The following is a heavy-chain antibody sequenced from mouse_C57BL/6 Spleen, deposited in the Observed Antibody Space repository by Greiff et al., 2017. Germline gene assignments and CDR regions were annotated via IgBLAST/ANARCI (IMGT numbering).Heavy chain of an antibody. Sequence: DVMLVESGGGLVQPKGSLKLSCAASGFTFNTYAMHWVRQAPGTGLEWVARIRSKSSNYATYYADSVKDRFTISRDDSQSMLYLQMNNLKTEDTARYYCVREDSKGWYFDVWGTGTTVTVSS. J-gene: IGHJ1*03. CDR3: VREDSKGWYFDV. V-gene: IGHV10-3*01. CDR2: IRSKSSNYAT. CDR1: GFTFNTYA. D-gene: IGHD2-5*01.